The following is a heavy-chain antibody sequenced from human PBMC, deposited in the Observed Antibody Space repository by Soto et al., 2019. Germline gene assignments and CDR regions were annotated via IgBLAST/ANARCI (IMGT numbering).Heavy chain of an antibody. CDR1: GGSISSSSYY. J-gene: IGHJ4*02. CDR2: IYYSGST. D-gene: IGHD6-6*01. Sequence: SETLSLTCTVSGGSISSSSYYWGWIRQPPGKGLEWIGSIYYSGSTYYNPSLKSRVTISVDTSKNQFSLKLSSVTAADTAVYYCASGIAARPRSTFDYWGQGTLVTVSS. V-gene: IGHV4-39*01. CDR3: ASGIAARPRSTFDY.